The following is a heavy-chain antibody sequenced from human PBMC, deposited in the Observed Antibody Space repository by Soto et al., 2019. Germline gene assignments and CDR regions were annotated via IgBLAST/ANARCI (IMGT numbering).Heavy chain of an antibody. Sequence: PGASVKVSCKASGGTFSSYAISWVRQAPGQGLEWMGGIIPIFGTANYAQKFQGRVTITADKSTSTAYMELSSLRSEDTAVYYCARDVRAGYYYDSSGYYYDAFDIWGQGTMVTVSS. CDR1: GGTFSSYA. J-gene: IGHJ3*02. V-gene: IGHV1-69*06. CDR3: ARDVRAGYYYDSSGYYYDAFDI. D-gene: IGHD3-22*01. CDR2: IIPIFGTA.